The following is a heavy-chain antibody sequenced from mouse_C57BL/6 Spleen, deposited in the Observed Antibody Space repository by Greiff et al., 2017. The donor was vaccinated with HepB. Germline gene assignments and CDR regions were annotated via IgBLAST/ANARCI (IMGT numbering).Heavy chain of an antibody. CDR3: ARDQSNYVPYAMDY. J-gene: IGHJ4*01. V-gene: IGHV5-4*01. Sequence: EVQRVESGGGLVKPGGSLKLSCAASGFTFSSYAMSWVRQTPEKRLEWVATISDGGSYTYYPDNVKGRFTISRDNAKNNLYLQMSHLKSEDTAMYYGARDQSNYVPYAMDYWGQGTSVTVSS. D-gene: IGHD2-5*01. CDR2: ISDGGSYT. CDR1: GFTFSSYA.